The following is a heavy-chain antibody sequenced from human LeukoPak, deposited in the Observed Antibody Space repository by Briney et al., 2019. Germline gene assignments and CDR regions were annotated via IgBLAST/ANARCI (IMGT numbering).Heavy chain of an antibody. V-gene: IGHV3-30*02. J-gene: IGHJ4*02. CDR3: AKDGDFWSGYYDY. CDR1: GFTFSSYG. D-gene: IGHD3-3*01. Sequence: QPGGSLRLSCAASGFTFSSYGMHWVRQAPGKGLEWVAFIRYDGSNKYYADSVKGRFTISRDNSKNTLYLQMNSLRAEDTAVYYCAKDGDFWSGYYDYWGQGTLVTVSS. CDR2: IRYDGSNK.